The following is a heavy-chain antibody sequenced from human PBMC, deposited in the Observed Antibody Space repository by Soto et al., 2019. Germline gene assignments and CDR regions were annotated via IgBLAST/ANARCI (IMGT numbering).Heavy chain of an antibody. D-gene: IGHD6-19*01. CDR1: GFTFSAYS. J-gene: IGHJ5*02. CDR3: SSGLRHGCLNLLDP. Sequence: GSLRLSCATSGFTFSAYSMNWVRQAPGKGLGWVSSISTTSTYIYYADSIKGRFTVSRHNAQNSLYLQMNSLTAEDTAVYDCSSGLRHGCLNLLDPSGQGTIVTVSS. CDR2: ISTTSTYI. V-gene: IGHV3-21*01.